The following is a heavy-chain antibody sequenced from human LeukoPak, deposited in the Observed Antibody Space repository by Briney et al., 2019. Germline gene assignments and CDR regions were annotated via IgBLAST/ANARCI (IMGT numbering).Heavy chain of an antibody. J-gene: IGHJ4*02. CDR2: ITTSGNYK. V-gene: IGHV3-21*01. CDR3: ARDSGYVDY. Sequence: GGSLRLSCAASGFTFSNYNINWVRQAPGKGLEWVSSITTSGNYKYYVDSVKGRSTISRDNAKNSLYLQMNSLRVEDTAVYYCARDSGYVDYWGQGTLVTVSS. D-gene: IGHD2-2*01. CDR1: GFTFSNYN.